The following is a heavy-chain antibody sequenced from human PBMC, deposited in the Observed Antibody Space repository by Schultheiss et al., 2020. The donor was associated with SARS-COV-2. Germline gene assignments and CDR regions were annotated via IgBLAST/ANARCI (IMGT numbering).Heavy chain of an antibody. CDR1: GFTVSSNY. J-gene: IGHJ5*02. CDR2: IYSGGST. CDR3: ARDSCSDGSCYLNWFDP. V-gene: IGHV3-66*01. D-gene: IGHD2-15*01. Sequence: GGSLRLSCAASGFTVSSNYMSWVRQAPGKGLEWVSVIYSGGSTYYADSVKGRFTISRDNSKNTLYLQMNGLRAEDTAVYYCARDSCSDGSCYLNWFDPWGQGTLVTVSS.